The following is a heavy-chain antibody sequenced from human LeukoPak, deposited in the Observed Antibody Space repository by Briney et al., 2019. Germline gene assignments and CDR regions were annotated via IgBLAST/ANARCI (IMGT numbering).Heavy chain of an antibody. CDR1: TGSISSYQ. Sequence: SETLSLTCSVFTGSISSYQWSWIRQPPGKALEWIGYILYSGRTNYTPSLKSRVSMSVDTSKNQFSLKLISVTAADTAVYYCARHGWYYFDYWGQGTLVTVSS. CDR3: ARHGWYYFDY. D-gene: IGHD6-19*01. CDR2: ILYSGRT. J-gene: IGHJ4*02. V-gene: IGHV4-59*08.